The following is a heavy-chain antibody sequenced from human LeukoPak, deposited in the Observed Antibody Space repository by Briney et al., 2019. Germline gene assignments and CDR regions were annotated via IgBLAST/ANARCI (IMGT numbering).Heavy chain of an antibody. CDR3: ARGGHHYHSSGYYGGTNFDY. J-gene: IGHJ4*02. CDR1: GFTFSSYW. V-gene: IGHV3-74*01. CDR2: ISSDESST. D-gene: IGHD3-22*01. Sequence: PGGSLRLSCAASGFTFSSYWMHWVRHVPGTRLVWVSRISSDESSTSYADSVKGRFTISRDNAKNTLYLQMNSLRAEDTALYYCARGGHHYHSSGYYGGTNFDYWGQGTLVTVSS.